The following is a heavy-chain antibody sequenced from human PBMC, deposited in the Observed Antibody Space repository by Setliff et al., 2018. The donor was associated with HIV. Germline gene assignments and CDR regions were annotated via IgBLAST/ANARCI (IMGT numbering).Heavy chain of an antibody. CDR3: ARDVXXXXDG. CDR1: GYTFTAYG. J-gene: IGHJ6*02. Sequence: ASVKVSCKPSGYTFTAYGLSWVRQAPGXGLEWMGWISTYSDETSYAQKLQGXVTMTTDXXTSTAYMELRRRRFDDTAVYYFARDVXXXXDGWGQGTTVTV. CDR2: ISTYSDET. V-gene: IGHV1-18*01.